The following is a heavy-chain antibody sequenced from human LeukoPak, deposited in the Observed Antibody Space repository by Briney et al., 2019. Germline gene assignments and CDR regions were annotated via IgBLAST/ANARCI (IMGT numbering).Heavy chain of an antibody. Sequence: GESLKISCKGSGYSFTSYWIGWVRQMPGKGLEWMGIIYPGDSDTRYSPSSQGQVTISADKSISTAYLQWSSLKASDTAMYYCAGTGGLDCSSTSCYYWFDPWGQGTLVTVSS. V-gene: IGHV5-51*01. CDR3: AGTGGLDCSSTSCYYWFDP. CDR1: GYSFTSYW. J-gene: IGHJ5*02. CDR2: IYPGDSDT. D-gene: IGHD2-2*01.